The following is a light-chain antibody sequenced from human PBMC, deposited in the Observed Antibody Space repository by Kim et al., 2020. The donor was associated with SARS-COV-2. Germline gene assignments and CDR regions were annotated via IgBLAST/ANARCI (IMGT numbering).Light chain of an antibody. CDR3: HQRSDWPLT. J-gene: IGKJ4*01. CDR2: DAS. Sequence: EIVLTQSPATLSLSPGERASLSCRASQSVGTSLVWYQQKVGQAPRLLIYDASKMATDIPAKFSGSGSGTDFTLTISNLESEDFAVYYCHQRSDWPLTFGGGTKVDIK. V-gene: IGKV3-11*01. CDR1: QSVGTS.